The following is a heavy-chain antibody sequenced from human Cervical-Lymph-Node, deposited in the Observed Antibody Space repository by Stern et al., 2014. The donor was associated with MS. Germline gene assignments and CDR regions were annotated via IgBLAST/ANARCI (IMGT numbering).Heavy chain of an antibody. D-gene: IGHD5-18*01. CDR2: MNPNNANT. Sequence: VQLVESGSQVRKPGASVKVSCQASGYTFISYDIFWVRQATGQGLEWMGWMNPNNANTGHAQKFQGRVTMTRNISISTAYMELGSLRSDDTAVYYCVRGGFSYGYGLDAWGQGTAVIVSS. V-gene: IGHV1-8*01. J-gene: IGHJ6*02. CDR1: GYTFISYD. CDR3: VRGGFSYGYGLDA.